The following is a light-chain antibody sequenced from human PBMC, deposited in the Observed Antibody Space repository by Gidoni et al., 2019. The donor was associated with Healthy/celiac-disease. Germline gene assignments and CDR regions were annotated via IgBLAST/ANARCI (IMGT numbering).Light chain of an antibody. V-gene: IGKV3-20*01. CDR3: QQYGSSPKGT. CDR1: QSVSSSY. J-gene: IGKJ1*01. CDR2: GAS. Sequence: EIVLTQSPGTLSLSPGERATLSCRASQSVSSSYLAWYQQKPGQAPRVLIYGASSRATGIPDRFSGSGSGTDFTLTISRLEPEDFAVYYCQQYGSSPKGTFXXXTKVEIK.